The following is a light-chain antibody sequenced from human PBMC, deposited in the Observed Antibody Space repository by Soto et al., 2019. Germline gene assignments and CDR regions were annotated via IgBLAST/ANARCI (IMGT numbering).Light chain of an antibody. CDR2: DVS. CDR3: SSYTSSSLHV. Sequence: VLTQPASVSGSPGQSITISCTGTSSDVGGYNYVSWYQQHPGKAPKLMIYDVSNRPSGVSNRFSGSKSGNTASLTISGLQAEDEADYYCSSYTSSSLHVFGTGTKVTVL. CDR1: SSDVGGYNY. J-gene: IGLJ1*01. V-gene: IGLV2-14*03.